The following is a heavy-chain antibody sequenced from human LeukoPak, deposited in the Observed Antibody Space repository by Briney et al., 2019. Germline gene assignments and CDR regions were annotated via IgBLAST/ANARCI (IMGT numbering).Heavy chain of an antibody. J-gene: IGHJ3*02. D-gene: IGHD3-22*01. CDR1: GYTFTSYG. CDR3: AREWLRYDSSGGAFDI. Sequence: GASVKVSCKASGYTFTSYGISWVRRAPGQGLEWMGWISAYNGNTNYAQKLQGRVTMTTDTSTSTAYMELRSLRSDDTAVYYCAREWLRYDSSGGAFDIWGQGTMVTVSS. CDR2: ISAYNGNT. V-gene: IGHV1-18*01.